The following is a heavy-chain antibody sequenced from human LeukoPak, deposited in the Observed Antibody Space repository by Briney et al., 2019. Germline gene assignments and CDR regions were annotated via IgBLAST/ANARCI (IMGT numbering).Heavy chain of an antibody. CDR1: GDSVSNNNYA. CDR3: AGGYAFDV. V-gene: IGHV6-1*01. CDR2: TYYRPQWHN. Sequence: NPSQTLSLTCAISGDSVSNNNYAWNWIRQSPSRGLEWLERTYYRPQWHNDYARSVLSRISVDPDTSKNEFSLHVDSVTPDDTAVYYCAGGYAFDVWGQGPVVTVSS. J-gene: IGHJ3*01.